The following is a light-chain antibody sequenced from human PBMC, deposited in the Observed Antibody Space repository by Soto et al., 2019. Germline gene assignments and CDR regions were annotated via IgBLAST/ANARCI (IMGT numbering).Light chain of an antibody. CDR3: KQYDKLVT. CDR1: QDIRNY. Sequence: DIQMTQSPSALSASTGDRVTITCQASQDIRNYLNWYQHKPGKAPKLLIYDASKLQTGVPSRFRGSGSGTTFTFIISSLQPEDVATYYCKQYDKLVTFGQGTKVEMK. CDR2: DAS. V-gene: IGKV1-33*01. J-gene: IGKJ1*01.